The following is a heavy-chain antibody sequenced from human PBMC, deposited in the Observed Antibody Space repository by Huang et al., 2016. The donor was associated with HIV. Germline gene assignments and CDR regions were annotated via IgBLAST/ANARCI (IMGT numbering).Heavy chain of an antibody. CDR2: IYPSGTA. J-gene: IGHJ5*02. V-gene: IGHV4-39*01. CDR3: AAHGRIVGIPAAPLRFDP. Sequence: QLQLQESGPGLVKTSETLSLTCTVSGGSISSSSYYWGWFRQPPGKGLEWIGSIYPSGTAYYNPSLKSRVTISVDTSRTQFSLKLSSVTAADTAVYYCAAHGRIVGIPAAPLRFDPWGQGTLVTVSS. CDR1: GGSISSSSYY. D-gene: IGHD6-13*01.